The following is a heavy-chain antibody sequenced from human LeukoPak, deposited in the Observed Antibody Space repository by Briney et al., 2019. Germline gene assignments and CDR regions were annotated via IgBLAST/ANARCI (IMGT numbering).Heavy chain of an antibody. CDR3: AKLNIPVDY. D-gene: IGHD2/OR15-2a*01. J-gene: IGHJ4*02. Sequence: GGSLRLSCAASGFTFSSYAMHWVRQAPGKGLEWVAVISYDGSDKYYADSVKGRFTISRDNSKNTLYLQMNSLRVEDTAVYYCAKLNIPVDYWGQGTLVTVSS. CDR2: ISYDGSDK. V-gene: IGHV3-30*04. CDR1: GFTFSSYA.